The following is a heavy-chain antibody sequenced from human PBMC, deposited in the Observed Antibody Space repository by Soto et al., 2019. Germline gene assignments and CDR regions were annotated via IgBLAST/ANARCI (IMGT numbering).Heavy chain of an antibody. CDR2: IHRNGIS. V-gene: IGHV4-4*02. D-gene: IGHD3-10*01. CDR1: SGPISSDNC. J-gene: IGHJ2*01. Sequence: QVQLQESAPGLVKPSGTVSLTCDVSSGPISSDNCGRWVRHSPGKGLEGIGEIHRNGISNQNPSLTSRVPITIDTSKNHFSLKMNSVTAADTAVYYCARETRPVWFGGGYFDLWGRGALVFVSS. CDR3: ARETRPVWFGGGYFDL.